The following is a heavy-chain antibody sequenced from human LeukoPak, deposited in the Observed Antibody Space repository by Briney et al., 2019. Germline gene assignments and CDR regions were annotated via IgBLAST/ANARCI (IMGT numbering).Heavy chain of an antibody. J-gene: IGHJ3*02. V-gene: IGHV4-59*08. CDR2: IYYSGST. Sequence: SETLSLTCTVSGGSISSYYWSWIRQPPGKELEWIGYIYYSGSTNYNPSLKSRVTISVDTSKNQFSLKLSSVTAADTAVYYCARLPGYSSSPRLFDIWGQGTMVTVSS. CDR1: GGSISSYY. D-gene: IGHD6-13*01. CDR3: ARLPGYSSSPRLFDI.